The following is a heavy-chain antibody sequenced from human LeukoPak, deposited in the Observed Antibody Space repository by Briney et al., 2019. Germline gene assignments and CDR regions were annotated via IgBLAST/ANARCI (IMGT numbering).Heavy chain of an antibody. D-gene: IGHD3-3*01. Sequence: PGGPLRLSCAASGFTFDDYAMHWVRQAPGKGLEWVSGISWNSGSIGYADSVKGRFTISRDNAKNSLYLQMNSLRAEDTALYYCAKDGNYDFWSAQEGWFDPWGQGTLVTVSS. V-gene: IGHV3-9*01. CDR1: GFTFDDYA. CDR2: ISWNSGSI. CDR3: AKDGNYDFWSAQEGWFDP. J-gene: IGHJ5*02.